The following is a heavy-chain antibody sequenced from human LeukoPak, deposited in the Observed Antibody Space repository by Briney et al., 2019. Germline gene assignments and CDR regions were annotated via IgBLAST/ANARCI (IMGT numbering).Heavy chain of an antibody. Sequence: GGSLRLSCAASGFTFSSYWMHWVRQAPGKGLVWVSRINSDGSSTSYADSVKGRFTISRDNAKNALYLQMNSLRAEDTAVYYCARDKDGAVTTGDYWGQGTLVTVSS. D-gene: IGHD4-17*01. CDR1: GFTFSSYW. CDR3: ARDKDGAVTTGDY. J-gene: IGHJ4*02. V-gene: IGHV3-74*01. CDR2: INSDGSST.